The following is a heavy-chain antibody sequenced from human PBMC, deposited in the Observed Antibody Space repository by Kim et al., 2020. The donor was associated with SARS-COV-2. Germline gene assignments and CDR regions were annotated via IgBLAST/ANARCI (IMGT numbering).Heavy chain of an antibody. V-gene: IGHV1-2*02. CDR2: VNPNSGGT. D-gene: IGHD3-10*01. CDR3: ARPGIISTSGIFDY. CDR1: GYTFFGYY. J-gene: IGHJ4*02. Sequence: ASVKVSCTASGYTFFGYYMHWVRQAPGQGLEWMGWVNPNSGGTYYAQKFQGRVTMTRDPSINTAYMELSRLKSYDTAVYYCARPGIISTSGIFDYWGQGT.